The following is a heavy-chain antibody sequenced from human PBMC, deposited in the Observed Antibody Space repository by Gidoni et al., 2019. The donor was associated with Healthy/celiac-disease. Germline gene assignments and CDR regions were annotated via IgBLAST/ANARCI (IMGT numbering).Heavy chain of an antibody. D-gene: IGHD4-17*01. CDR1: GGSISSGGYS. J-gene: IGHJ5*02. V-gene: IGHV4-30-4*07. CDR2: IYYSGST. CDR3: ARAPATTVTTTNWFDP. Sequence: QVQLQESGPGLVKPSQTLSLTCAVSGGSISSGGYSWSWLRQPPGKGLEWMGYIYYSGSTYYNPSLKSRVTISVDTSKNQFSLKLSSVTAADTAVYYCARAPATTVTTTNWFDPWGQGTLVTVSS.